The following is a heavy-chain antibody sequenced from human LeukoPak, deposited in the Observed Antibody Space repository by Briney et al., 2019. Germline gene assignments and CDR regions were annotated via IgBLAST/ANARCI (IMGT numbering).Heavy chain of an antibody. D-gene: IGHD4-17*01. V-gene: IGHV3-53*04. CDR2: IYSGGST. CDR3: ARDAKFRGTTSDY. J-gene: IGHJ4*02. Sequence: GGSLRLSCAASGFSVSSNYMSWVRQAPGKGLEWVSVIYSGGSTYYADSVTGRFTISRHNSKNTLYLQMNSLRAEDTAVYYCARDAKFRGTTSDYWGQGTLVTVSS. CDR1: GFSVSSNY.